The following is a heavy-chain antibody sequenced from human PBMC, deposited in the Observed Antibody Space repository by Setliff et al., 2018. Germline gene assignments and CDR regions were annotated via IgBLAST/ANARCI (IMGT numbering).Heavy chain of an antibody. CDR1: GFTFGAYN. Sequence: TGESLKISCVASGFTFGAYNLTWVRQAPGKGLEFVSGVDQGANTYYGDSVKGRFTISRDNSQNTVYLQMTNLRVEDTAVYYCAKDRVPDGKWDFDSSGPGILVTVSS. V-gene: IGHV3-23*01. J-gene: IGHJ4*02. CDR3: AKDRVPDGKWDFDS. D-gene: IGHD2-8*01. CDR2: VDQGANT.